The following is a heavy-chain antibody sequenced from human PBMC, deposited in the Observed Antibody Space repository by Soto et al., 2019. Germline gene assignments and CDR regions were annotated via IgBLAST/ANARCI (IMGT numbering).Heavy chain of an antibody. CDR1: GFTFSSYW. V-gene: IGHV3-74*01. CDR3: ARSIRDY. Sequence: GSLRLSCAASGFTFSSYWMHWVRQTPEKGLEWITRINSDGSYTSYADSVKGRFTISRDNAKNTLYLQMNSLRAEDTAVYYCARSIRDYWGQGTLVTVSS. CDR2: INSDGSYT. J-gene: IGHJ4*02.